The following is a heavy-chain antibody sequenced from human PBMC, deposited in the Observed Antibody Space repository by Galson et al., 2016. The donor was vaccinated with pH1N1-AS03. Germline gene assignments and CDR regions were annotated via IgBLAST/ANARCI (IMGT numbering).Heavy chain of an antibody. CDR3: VRDDDSSGYYPDS. CDR1: GFTFSSYA. V-gene: IGHV3-30*07. D-gene: IGHD3-22*01. J-gene: IGHJ4*02. Sequence: SLRLSCAASGFTFSSYAMHWVRQAPGKGLEWVAVISYDGTNRYYADSVKVRFTISRDNSKNTLYLQMNSLRAEDTAVYYCVRDDDSSGYYPDSWGRGTLVTVSS. CDR2: ISYDGTNR.